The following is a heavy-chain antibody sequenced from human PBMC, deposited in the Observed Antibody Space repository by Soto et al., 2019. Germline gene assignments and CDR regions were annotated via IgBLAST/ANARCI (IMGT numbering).Heavy chain of an antibody. Sequence: QVQLQESGPGLVKPSQTLSLTCTVSVCSITSGDYYWSCIRQHPGKGLEWIGYSDYSGSTYYNTSLESRVTISVDTSKNQFSLKLSSVTAADTAVYYCARWWSGSRQGFDPWGQGTLVTVSS. CDR3: ARWWSGSRQGFDP. CDR1: VCSITSGDYY. V-gene: IGHV4-31*03. D-gene: IGHD3-3*01. CDR2: SDYSGST. J-gene: IGHJ5*02.